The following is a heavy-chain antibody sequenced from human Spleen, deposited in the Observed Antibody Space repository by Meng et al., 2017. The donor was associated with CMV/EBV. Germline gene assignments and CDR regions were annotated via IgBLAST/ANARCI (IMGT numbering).Heavy chain of an antibody. Sequence: ESLKISCAASGFTYDDYTMHWVRQVPGKGLEWVSLVSWDGGTTYYADSVKGRFRSSRDNSKNSLYLQMNSLRIEDTALYYCAKGRRDCTNTSCSSAWGMDVWGQGTTVTVSS. CDR3: AKGRRDCTNTSCSSAWGMDV. CDR1: GFTYDDYT. J-gene: IGHJ6*02. V-gene: IGHV3-43*01. D-gene: IGHD2-8*01. CDR2: VSWDGGTT.